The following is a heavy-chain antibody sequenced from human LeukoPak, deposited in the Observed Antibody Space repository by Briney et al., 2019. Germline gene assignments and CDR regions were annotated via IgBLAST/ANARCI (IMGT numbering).Heavy chain of an antibody. CDR2: ISSSSSYI. D-gene: IGHD6-19*01. V-gene: IGHV3-21*01. J-gene: IGHJ6*02. CDR3: AKEGYSSGWYPLAYYYYGMDV. Sequence: GGSLRLSCAASGFTFSSYSMSWVRQAPGKGLEWVSSISSSSSYIYYADSVKGRFTISRDNAKNSLYLQMNSLRAEDTAVYYCAKEGYSSGWYPLAYYYYGMDVWGQGTTVTVSS. CDR1: GFTFSSYS.